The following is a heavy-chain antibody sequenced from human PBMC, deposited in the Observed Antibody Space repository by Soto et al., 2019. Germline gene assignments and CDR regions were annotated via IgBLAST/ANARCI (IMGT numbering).Heavy chain of an antibody. CDR3: ARESEDLTSNFDY. J-gene: IGHJ4*02. Sequence: GGSLRLSCVASGFSFSNYNMNWVRQAPGRGLEWVSSISSTTNYIYYADSMKGRFTVSRDNAKNSVYLDMNSLSAEDTAVYYCARESEDLTSNFDYWGQGTLVTVSS. CDR2: ISSTTNYI. CDR1: GFSFSNYN. V-gene: IGHV3-21*01.